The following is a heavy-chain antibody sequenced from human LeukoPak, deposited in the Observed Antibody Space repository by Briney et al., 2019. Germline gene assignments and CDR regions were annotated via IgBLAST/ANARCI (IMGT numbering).Heavy chain of an antibody. CDR3: VVCQSSGWWNFDY. D-gene: IGHD6-19*01. CDR1: GYGFTSYW. Sequence: GESLKISCKGSGYGFTSYWIGWVRQMPGKGLEWMGIIYPSDSDTRYSPSFQGQVTISVDKSISTAYLQWSRLKASDTALYYCVVCQSSGWWNFDYWGQGTLVTVSS. J-gene: IGHJ4*02. V-gene: IGHV5-51*01. CDR2: IYPSDSDT.